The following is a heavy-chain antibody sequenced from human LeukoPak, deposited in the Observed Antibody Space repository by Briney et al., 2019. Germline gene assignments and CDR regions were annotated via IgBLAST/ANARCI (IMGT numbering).Heavy chain of an antibody. J-gene: IGHJ6*02. D-gene: IGHD3-16*01. V-gene: IGHV3-23*01. CDR3: ATSWGPDTSAFRWGRDGMDV. CDR2: ISKSGDHT. Sequence: PGGSPRLSCAVSGLTFNNYAISWVRQAPGKGLEWVSAISKSGDHTYYAASAKGRFTIYRDNSKNTQYLQMNSLRAEDTAVYYCATSWGPDTSAFRWGRDGMDVWGQGTTVIVS. CDR1: GLTFNNYA.